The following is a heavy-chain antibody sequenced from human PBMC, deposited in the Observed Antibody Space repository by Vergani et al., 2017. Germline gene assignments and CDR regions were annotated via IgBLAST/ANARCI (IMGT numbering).Heavy chain of an antibody. V-gene: IGHV3-15*01. CDR3: AKCGSSSWYGWFDP. CDR2: IKSKTDGGTT. CDR1: GFTFSNAW. D-gene: IGHD6-13*01. J-gene: IGHJ5*02. Sequence: EVQLVESGGGLVKPGGSLRLSCAASGFTFSNAWMSWVRQAPGKGLEWVGRIKSKTDGGTTDYAAPVKGRFTISRDDSKNTLYLQMNSLKTEDTAVYYCAKCGSSSWYGWFDPWGQGTLVTVSS.